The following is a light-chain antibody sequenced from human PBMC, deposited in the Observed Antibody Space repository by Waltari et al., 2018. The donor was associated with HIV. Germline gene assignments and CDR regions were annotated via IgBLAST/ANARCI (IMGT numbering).Light chain of an antibody. CDR2: VVS. V-gene: IGLV2-14*03. CDR1: DRDLHVYDS. Sequence: HSALTQPASISGSPGQSVTISCTGIDRDLHVYDSVSWYQQLPTQTPQLIIVVVSVLPVCIPHPFSGSRTGNTASLTISRLQTDDEGDYYCTSYTVRRALIFGGGTKLTVL. CDR3: TSYTVRRALI. J-gene: IGLJ2*01.